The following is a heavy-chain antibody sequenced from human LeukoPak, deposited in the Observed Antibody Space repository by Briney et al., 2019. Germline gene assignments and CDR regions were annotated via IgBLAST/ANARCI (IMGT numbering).Heavy chain of an antibody. J-gene: IGHJ4*02. V-gene: IGHV4-61*01. CDR3: ARAGYSFGTGYYFDY. CDR1: GGSVSSGSYY. D-gene: IGHD5-18*01. CDR2: MYYSGST. Sequence: SETLSLTCTVSGGSVSSGSYYWSWIRQPPGKGLEWIGYMYYSGSTYYNPSLKSRVTISLDTSNNQFSLKLNSVTAADTAVYYCARAGYSFGTGYYFDYWGQGTLVTVSS.